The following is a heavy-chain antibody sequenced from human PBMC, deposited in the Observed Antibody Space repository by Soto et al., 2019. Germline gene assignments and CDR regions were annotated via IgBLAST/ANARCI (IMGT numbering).Heavy chain of an antibody. CDR2: IFYSGST. D-gene: IGHD3-22*01. J-gene: IGHJ6*02. Sequence: PSETLSLTCTVSGTSINSYYWSWIRQPPGKGLEWIGYIFYSGSTNYNPSLKSRVTVSVDTSKNRFSLKLSSVTAADTAVYYCARDRYYDNSGRYYYYYGTDVWGQGTTVTVSS. CDR3: ARDRYYDNSGRYYYYYGTDV. V-gene: IGHV4-59*01. CDR1: GTSINSYY.